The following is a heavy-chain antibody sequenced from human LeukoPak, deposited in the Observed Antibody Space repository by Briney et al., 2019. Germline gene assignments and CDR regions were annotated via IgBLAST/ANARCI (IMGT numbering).Heavy chain of an antibody. D-gene: IGHD3-10*01. CDR3: ASAVWSGAVRTFDC. CDR2: FYYSGST. J-gene: IGHJ4*02. CDR1: GGSISSRSYY. Sequence: PSETLSLTCTVSGGSISSRSYYWGWVRQPPGEGLEYIGSFYYSGSTYYNPSLKSRVTISVDTSKNQFSLRLSSVTAADTAVYYCASAVWSGAVRTFDCWGQGTLVTVSS. V-gene: IGHV4-39*01.